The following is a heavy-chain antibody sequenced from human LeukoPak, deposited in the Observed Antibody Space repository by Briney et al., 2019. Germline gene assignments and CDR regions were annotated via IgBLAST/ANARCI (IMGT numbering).Heavy chain of an antibody. V-gene: IGHV3-30*02. Sequence: GGSLRLSCAASGFTFSSYGMHWVRQAPGKGLEWVAFIRYDGSNKYYADSVKGRFTISRDNSKNTLYLQMNSLRAEDTAVYYCAKVRLGDDFWSGPDYWGQGTLVTVSS. CDR3: AKVRLGDDFWSGPDY. J-gene: IGHJ4*02. D-gene: IGHD3-3*01. CDR2: IRYDGSNK. CDR1: GFTFSSYG.